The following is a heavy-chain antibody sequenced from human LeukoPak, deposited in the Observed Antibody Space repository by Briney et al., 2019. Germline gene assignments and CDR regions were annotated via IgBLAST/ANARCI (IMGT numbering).Heavy chain of an antibody. CDR1: GYTFTSYD. D-gene: IGHD4-11*01. V-gene: IGHV1-8*01. Sequence: ASVKVSCKASGYTFTSYDINWVRQATGQGLEWMGWMNPNSGNTGYAQKFQGRVTMTRNTSISTAYMELSSLRSEDTAVYYCARGGDSEGYFDYWGQGTPVTVSS. J-gene: IGHJ4*02. CDR3: ARGGDSEGYFDY. CDR2: MNPNSGNT.